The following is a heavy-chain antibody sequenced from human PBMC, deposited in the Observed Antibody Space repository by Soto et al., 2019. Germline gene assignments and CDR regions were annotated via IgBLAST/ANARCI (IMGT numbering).Heavy chain of an antibody. D-gene: IGHD6-19*01. V-gene: IGHV3-30*18. Sequence: QVQLVESGGGVVQPGRSLRLSCAASGFTFSSYGMHWVRQAPGKGLEWVAVISYDGSNKYYADSVKGRFTISRDNSKNTLYLQMSSLRAEDTAVYYCAKDWGAVAGFSYYFDYWGQGTLVTVSS. CDR3: AKDWGAVAGFSYYFDY. CDR1: GFTFSSYG. CDR2: ISYDGSNK. J-gene: IGHJ4*02.